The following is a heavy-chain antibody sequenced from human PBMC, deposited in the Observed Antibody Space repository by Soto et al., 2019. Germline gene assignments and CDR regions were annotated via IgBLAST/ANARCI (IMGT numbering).Heavy chain of an antibody. D-gene: IGHD3-3*01. CDR1: GYTFTSYD. J-gene: IGHJ4*02. CDR2: INPNNGNT. CDR3: ARGGTVNDFWSGYDY. V-gene: IGHV1-8*02. Sequence: ASVKVSCKASGYTFTSYDISWVRQAPGQGLEWMGWINPNNGNTDYAQKFQGRVTMTTNTSTSTAYMELSSLRSEDTAVYYCARGGTVNDFWSGYDYWGQGTLVTVSS.